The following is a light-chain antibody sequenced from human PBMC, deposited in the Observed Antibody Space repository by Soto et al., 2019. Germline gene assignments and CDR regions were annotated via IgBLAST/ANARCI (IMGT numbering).Light chain of an antibody. CDR1: SNDIGAFNQ. CDR3: SSRGGPYAI. Sequence: QSALTQHASVSGSPGQSITISCSGTSNDIGAFNQVSWYQQYPGKVPKLMIYEVTNRPSGVSNRFSGSKSGNTASLTISGLQPEDEADYYCSSRGGPYAIFGGGTKLTVL. V-gene: IGLV2-14*01. J-gene: IGLJ2*01. CDR2: EVT.